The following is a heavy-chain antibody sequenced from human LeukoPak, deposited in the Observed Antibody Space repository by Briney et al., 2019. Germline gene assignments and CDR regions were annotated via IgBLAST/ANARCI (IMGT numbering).Heavy chain of an antibody. CDR1: GGSISSYY. CDR3: ARFIVGATGIDY. CDR2: IYYSGST. D-gene: IGHD1-26*01. J-gene: IGHJ4*02. Sequence: SETLSLACTVSGGSISSYYWSWIRQPPGKGLEWIGYIYYSGSTNYNPSLKSRVTISVDTSRNQFSLKLSSVTAADTAVYYCARFIVGATGIDYWGQGTLATVSS. V-gene: IGHV4-59*01.